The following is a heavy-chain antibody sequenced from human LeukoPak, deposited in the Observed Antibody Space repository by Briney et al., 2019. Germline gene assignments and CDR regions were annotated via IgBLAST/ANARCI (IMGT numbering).Heavy chain of an antibody. J-gene: IGHJ4*02. Sequence: SETLSLTCTVSGGSISSYYWSWIRQPAGKELKWIGRIYTSGTTNYNPSLKSRVTMSVDTSKNQFSLKLSSVTAADTAVYYCARGITGSTGFDYWGQGTLVTVSS. D-gene: IGHD1-7*01. CDR2: IYTSGTT. CDR1: GGSISSYY. CDR3: ARGITGSTGFDY. V-gene: IGHV4-4*07.